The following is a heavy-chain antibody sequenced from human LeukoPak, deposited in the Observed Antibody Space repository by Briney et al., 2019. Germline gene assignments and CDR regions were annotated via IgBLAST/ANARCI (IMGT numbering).Heavy chain of an antibody. V-gene: IGHV3-64D*06. CDR2: ISSNGGST. CDR3: VKGSQQLVLDYFDY. CDR1: GFTFSSYA. D-gene: IGHD6-13*01. J-gene: IGHJ4*02. Sequence: GGSLRLSCSASGFTFSSYAMHWVRRAPGKGLEYVSAISSNGGSTYYADSVKGRFTISRDNSKNTLYLQMSSLRAEDTAVYYCVKGSQQLVLDYFDYWGQGTLVTVSS.